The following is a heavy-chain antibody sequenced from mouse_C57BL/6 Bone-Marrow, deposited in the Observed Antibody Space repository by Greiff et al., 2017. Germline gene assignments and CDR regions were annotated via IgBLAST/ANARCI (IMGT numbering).Heavy chain of an antibody. V-gene: IGHV1-69*01. CDR3: ARRGGSTVVAHFDV. Sequence: QVQLQQPGAELVMPGASVKLSCKASGYTFTSYWMHWVKQRPGQGLEWIGEIDPSDSYTNYNQKFKGKSTLTVDKSSSTAYMQRSSLTSEDSAVYYCARRGGSTVVAHFDVWGTGTTVTVSS. CDR2: IDPSDSYT. J-gene: IGHJ1*03. D-gene: IGHD1-1*01. CDR1: GYTFTSYW.